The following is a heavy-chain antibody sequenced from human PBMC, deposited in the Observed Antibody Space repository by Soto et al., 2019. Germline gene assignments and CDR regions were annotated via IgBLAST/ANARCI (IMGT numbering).Heavy chain of an antibody. CDR1: GFTFSSYG. J-gene: IGHJ6*02. V-gene: IGHV3-30*03. CDR3: TAPQRLDYRKPNYYYYYGMDV. D-gene: IGHD4-4*01. CDR2: ISYDGSNK. Sequence: PGGSLRLSCAASGFTFSSYGMHWVRQAPGKGLEWVAVISYDGSNKYYADSVKGRFTISRDNSKNTLYLQMNSLRAEDTAVYYCTAPQRLDYRKPNYYYYYGMDVWGQGTTVTVSS.